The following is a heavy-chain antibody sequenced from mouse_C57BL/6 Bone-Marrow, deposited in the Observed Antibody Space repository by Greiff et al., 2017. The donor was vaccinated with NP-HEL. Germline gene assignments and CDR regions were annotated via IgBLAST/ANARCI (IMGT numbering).Heavy chain of an antibody. CDR3: ARGYYGYAGYAMDY. Sequence: EVKLMESGPELVKPGASVKISCKASGYSFTGYYMHWVKQSHGNILDWIGYIYPYNGVSSYNQKFKGKATLTVDKSSSTAYMELRSLTSEDSAVYYCARGYYGYAGYAMDYWGQGTSVTVSS. CDR2: IYPYNGVS. D-gene: IGHD2-2*01. J-gene: IGHJ4*01. CDR1: GYSFTGYY. V-gene: IGHV1-31*01.